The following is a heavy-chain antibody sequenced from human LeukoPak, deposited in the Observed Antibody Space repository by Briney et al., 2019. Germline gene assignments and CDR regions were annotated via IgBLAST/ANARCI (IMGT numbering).Heavy chain of an antibody. CDR3: ARAPSGYCSSTSCP. V-gene: IGHV3-66*02. D-gene: IGHD2-2*01. CDR2: ISSDGRT. J-gene: IGHJ5*02. CDR1: GFTVSSNY. Sequence: AESLTLASAASGFTVSSNYISWVSQAPRKWMGWDSVISSDGRTYYADTVKGRFTISRDNSKNTLYLQMNSLRAEDTAVYYCARAPSGYCSSTSCPWGQGTLVTVSS.